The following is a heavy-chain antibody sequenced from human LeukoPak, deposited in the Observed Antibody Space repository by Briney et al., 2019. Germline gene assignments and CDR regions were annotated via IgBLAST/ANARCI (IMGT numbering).Heavy chain of an antibody. CDR3: GYYDSSGYYWFDP. CDR2: INHSGST. CDR1: GGSFSGYY. D-gene: IGHD3-22*01. Sequence: SETLSLTRAVYGGSFSGYYWSWIRQPPGKGLEWIGEINHSGSTNYNPSLKSRVTISVDTSKNQFSLKLSSVTAADTAVYYCGYYDSSGYYWFDPWGQGTLVTVSS. J-gene: IGHJ5*02. V-gene: IGHV4-34*01.